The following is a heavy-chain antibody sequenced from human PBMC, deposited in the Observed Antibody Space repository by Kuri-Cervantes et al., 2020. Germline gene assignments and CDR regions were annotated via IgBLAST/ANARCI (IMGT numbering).Heavy chain of an antibody. J-gene: IGHJ3*02. Sequence: ASVKVSCKPSGYTFTSYGISWVRQAPGQGLEWMGWISAYNGNTNYAQKLQGRVTMTRDTSISTAYMELSRLRSEDTAVYYCARDHYDSSGYPWAGDAFDIWGQGTMVTVSS. CDR1: GYTFTSYG. CDR3: ARDHYDSSGYPWAGDAFDI. V-gene: IGHV1-18*01. CDR2: ISAYNGNT. D-gene: IGHD3-22*01.